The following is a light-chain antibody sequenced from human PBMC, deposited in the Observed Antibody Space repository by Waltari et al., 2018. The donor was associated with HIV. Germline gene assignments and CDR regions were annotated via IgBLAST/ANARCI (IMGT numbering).Light chain of an antibody. CDR1: HSVFYTTSQKNY. CDR2: WAS. V-gene: IGKV4-1*01. J-gene: IGKJ3*01. CDR3: LQGYSSILT. Sequence: DVVMTQSPDSLAVSLGERATSTCTAGHSVFYTTSQKNYLAWYQQKTRQSRELLIRWASTRESGLPDRFSGSGSATYSTLTISCLQPEDFASYYCLQGYSSILTFGPGTKVEVK.